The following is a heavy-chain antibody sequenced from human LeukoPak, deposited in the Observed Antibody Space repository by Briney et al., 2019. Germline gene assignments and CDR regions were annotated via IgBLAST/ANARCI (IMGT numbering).Heavy chain of an antibody. D-gene: IGHD3/OR15-3a*01. CDR1: AYSISNDYY. J-gene: IGHJ5*02. Sequence: SETLSLTCTVSAYSISNDYYWVWIRQPPGKGLEWIGCIYYSGTTYYNPSLKSRVTISVDTSKNQFSLKLSSVTAADTAVYYCAKEVARRTGGFDPWGQGTLVTVSS. CDR3: AKEVARRTGGFDP. V-gene: IGHV4-38-2*02. CDR2: IYYSGTT.